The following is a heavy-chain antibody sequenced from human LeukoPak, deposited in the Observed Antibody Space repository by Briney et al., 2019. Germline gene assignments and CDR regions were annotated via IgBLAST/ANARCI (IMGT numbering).Heavy chain of an antibody. CDR3: ARLAPATADVPDY. Sequence: GESLKISCKGSGYSFSSNWIGWVRQMPGKGLEWMGIIYPSDSDTRYNPSFQGQVTISADKSISTAYLQWSSLKASDTAMYYCARLAPATADVPDYWGQGTLVTVSS. CDR1: GYSFSSNW. J-gene: IGHJ4*02. D-gene: IGHD2-2*01. CDR2: IYPSDSDT. V-gene: IGHV5-51*01.